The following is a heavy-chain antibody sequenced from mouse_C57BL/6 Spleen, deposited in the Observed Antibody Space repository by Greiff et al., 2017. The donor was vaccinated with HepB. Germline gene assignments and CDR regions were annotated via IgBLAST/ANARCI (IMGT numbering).Heavy chain of an antibody. CDR2: IYPGSGST. Sequence: QVQLQQPGAELVKPGASVKMSCKASGYTFTSYWITWVKQRPGQGLEWIGDIYPGSGSTNYNEKFKSKATLTVDTSSSTAYMQLSSLTSEDSAVYYCAREGSSGPHYYAMDYWGQGTSVTVSS. D-gene: IGHD3-2*02. CDR1: GYTFTSYW. V-gene: IGHV1-55*01. J-gene: IGHJ4*01. CDR3: AREGSSGPHYYAMDY.